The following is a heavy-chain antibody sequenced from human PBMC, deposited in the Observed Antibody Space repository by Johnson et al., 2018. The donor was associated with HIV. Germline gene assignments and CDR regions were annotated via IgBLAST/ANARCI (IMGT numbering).Heavy chain of an antibody. Sequence: VQLVESGGGVVQPGRSLRLSCAASGFTFSRYRMHWVRQAPGKGLVWVSRINTDGSSTFYADSVKGRFTISRDNAKNTLYLQMNSLRAEDTAVYYCVRDLYSYEDAFDIWGQGTMVTVSS. D-gene: IGHD5-18*01. J-gene: IGHJ3*02. V-gene: IGHV3-74*01. CDR1: GFTFSRYR. CDR3: VRDLYSYEDAFDI. CDR2: INTDGSST.